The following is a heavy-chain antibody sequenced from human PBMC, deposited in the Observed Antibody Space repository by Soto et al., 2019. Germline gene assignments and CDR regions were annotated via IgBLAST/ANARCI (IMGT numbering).Heavy chain of an antibody. J-gene: IGHJ6*03. D-gene: IGHD1-1*01. Sequence: GGSLRLSCTASGFTFGDYAMSWFRQAPGKGLEWVGFIRSKAYGGTTEYAASVKGRFTISRDDSKSIAYLQMNSLKTEDTAVYYCTRELDQTKPNGVYYYYMDVWGKGTTVTVSS. CDR1: GFTFGDYA. CDR3: TRELDQTKPNGVYYYYMDV. V-gene: IGHV3-49*03. CDR2: IRSKAYGGTT.